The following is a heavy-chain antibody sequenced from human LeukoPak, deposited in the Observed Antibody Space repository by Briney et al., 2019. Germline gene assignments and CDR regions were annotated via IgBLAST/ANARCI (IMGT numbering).Heavy chain of an antibody. V-gene: IGHV4-59*01. Sequence: PSETLSLTCTVSGGSISSYYWSWIRQPPGKGLEWIGYIYYSGSTNYNPSLKSRVTISVDTSKNQFSLKLSSVTAADTAVYYCAREYDSRNYYYYMDVWGKGTTVTVSS. J-gene: IGHJ6*03. D-gene: IGHD3-22*01. CDR2: IYYSGST. CDR3: AREYDSRNYYYYMDV. CDR1: GGSISSYY.